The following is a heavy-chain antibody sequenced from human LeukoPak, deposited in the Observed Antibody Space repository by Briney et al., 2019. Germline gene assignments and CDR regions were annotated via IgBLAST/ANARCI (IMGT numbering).Heavy chain of an antibody. V-gene: IGHV3-33*01. Sequence: GRSLRLSCAASGFTFSSYGMHWVRQAPGKGLEWVAVIWYDGSNKYYADSVKGRFTISRDNSKNTLYLQMNSLRAEDTAVYYCVSGTCGGSCYILDYWGQGTLSPSPQ. J-gene: IGHJ4*02. D-gene: IGHD2-15*01. CDR2: IWYDGSNK. CDR3: VSGTCGGSCYILDY. CDR1: GFTFSSYG.